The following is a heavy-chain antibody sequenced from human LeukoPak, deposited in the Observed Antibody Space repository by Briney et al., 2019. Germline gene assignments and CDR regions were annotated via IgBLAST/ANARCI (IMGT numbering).Heavy chain of an antibody. CDR3: ARDHGYCSSTSCPQGY. CDR1: GFTFSSYW. D-gene: IGHD2-2*01. Sequence: TGGSLRLSCAASGFTFSSYWMHWVRHAPGKGLVWVSRINTDGSSTSYADSVKGRFTISRDNAKNTLYLQMNSLRAEDTAVYYCARDHGYCSSTSCPQGYWGQGTLVTVSS. J-gene: IGHJ4*02. CDR2: INTDGSST. V-gene: IGHV3-74*01.